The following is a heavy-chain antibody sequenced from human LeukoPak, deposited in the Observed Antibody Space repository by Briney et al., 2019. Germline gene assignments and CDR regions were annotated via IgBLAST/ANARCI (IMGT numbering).Heavy chain of an antibody. CDR3: TRDLMDYDVSTGLHHYYMDV. CDR2: INGDGRNI. J-gene: IGHJ6*02. V-gene: IGHV3-74*01. D-gene: IGHD3-9*01. Sequence: PGRSLRLSCVASGFTFSSYWMHWVRQDPRKGLVWVSRINGDGRNINYADSVRGRFTISRDNAKNTLYLQMNTLRVEDTVVYYCTRDLMDYDVSTGLHHYYMDVWGQGTTVTVSS. CDR1: GFTFSSYW.